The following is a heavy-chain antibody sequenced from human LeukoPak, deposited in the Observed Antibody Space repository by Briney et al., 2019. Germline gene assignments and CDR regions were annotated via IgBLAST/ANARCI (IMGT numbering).Heavy chain of an antibody. Sequence: GESLKISCKGSGYSFTSYWIGWVRQMPGKGLEWMGIIYPGDSDTRYSPSFQGQVTISADKSISTAYLQWSSLKASDTAMYYCARLGYSYGTYYYYGMDVWGKGTTVTVSS. V-gene: IGHV5-51*01. J-gene: IGHJ6*04. CDR1: GYSFTSYW. CDR2: IYPGDSDT. D-gene: IGHD5-18*01. CDR3: ARLGYSYGTYYYYGMDV.